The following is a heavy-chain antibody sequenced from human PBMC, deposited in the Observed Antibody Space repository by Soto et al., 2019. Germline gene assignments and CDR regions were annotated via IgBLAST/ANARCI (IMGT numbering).Heavy chain of an antibody. Sequence: SETLSLTCTVSGGSISSSSYCWGWIRQPPGKGLEWIGSIYHSGNTNYNPSLKSRVTISVDTSKSQFSLKLNSVTAADTAVYYCARDQGIASSGPFDYWGPGTLVTVSS. CDR2: IYHSGNT. CDR3: ARDQGIASSGPFDY. CDR1: GGSISSSSYC. V-gene: IGHV4-39*07. D-gene: IGHD6-13*01. J-gene: IGHJ4*02.